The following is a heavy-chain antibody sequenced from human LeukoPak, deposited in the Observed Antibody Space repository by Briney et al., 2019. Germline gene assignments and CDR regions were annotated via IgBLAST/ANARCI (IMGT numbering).Heavy chain of an antibody. D-gene: IGHD1-1*01. J-gene: IGHJ2*01. V-gene: IGHV3-15*01. Sequence: PGGPLRLSCAASGLSFDNAWMSWVRQVPGKGLEWVGRIRGKIDGGTTDYAAPVKGRFTISRDDSESTLYLHLTSLQIEDAAMYYCTTMGGNNWFDWYFDLWGRGTLVTVYS. CDR2: IRGKIDGGTT. CDR3: TTMGGNNWFDWYFDL. CDR1: GLSFDNAW.